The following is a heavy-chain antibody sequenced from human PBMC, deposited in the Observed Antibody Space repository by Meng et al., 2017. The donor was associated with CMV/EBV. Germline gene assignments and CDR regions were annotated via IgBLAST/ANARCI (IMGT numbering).Heavy chain of an antibody. V-gene: IGHV1-69-2*01. CDR3: AREIAVDGQH. CDR2: VDPVDGET. Sequence: ASVKVSCKASGYTFNDHYMNWVKQAPGKGLEWMGLVDPVDGETKYAERFQGRVTLTADTTTETAYLELRRPRSDDTAIYYCAREIAVDGQHWGQGTLGT. J-gene: IGHJ1*01. CDR1: GYTFNDHY. D-gene: IGHD6-19*01.